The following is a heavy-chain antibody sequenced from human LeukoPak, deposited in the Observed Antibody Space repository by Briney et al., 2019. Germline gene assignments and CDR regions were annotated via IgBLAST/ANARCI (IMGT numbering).Heavy chain of an antibody. D-gene: IGHD5-18*01. Sequence: GGSLSLSWAASGFTFSSYGMHWVSQAPGKGLEWVAVISYDGSNKYYADSVTGRFTISRDNSKKTPYLQMNSLRAEDTAVYYGAKADRGYSYGTPFDYWGQGTLVTVSS. CDR2: ISYDGSNK. CDR1: GFTFSSYG. J-gene: IGHJ4*02. CDR3: AKADRGYSYGTPFDY. V-gene: IGHV3-30*18.